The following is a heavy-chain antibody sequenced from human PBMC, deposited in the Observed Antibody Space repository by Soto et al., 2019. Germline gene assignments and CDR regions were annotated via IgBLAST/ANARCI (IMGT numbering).Heavy chain of an antibody. CDR3: ARGPGASDYYFDY. CDR1: GGSVSSYL. J-gene: IGHJ4*02. CDR2: IYYTGST. D-gene: IGHD3-10*01. V-gene: IGHV4-59*02. Sequence: SETRSLSWMVSGGSVSSYLWSWIRQPPGKGLEWIGYIYYTGSTNYSPSLKGRVTISLDASKSQFSLKLTSVTAADTAVYYCARGPGASDYYFDYWGPGTLVTVSS.